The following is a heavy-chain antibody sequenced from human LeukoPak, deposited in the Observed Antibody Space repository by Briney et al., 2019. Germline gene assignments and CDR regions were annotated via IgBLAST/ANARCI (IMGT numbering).Heavy chain of an antibody. CDR2: ITSSNNYI. Sequence: GGSLRLSCAASGFTFNFYTMNWVRQAPGKGLEWVSSITSSNNYIFYADSVKGRFTVSSDNARNSLYLQMNSLRAEDTAVYYCARVLVAGTPPNAFDIWGQGTLVTVSS. V-gene: IGHV3-21*01. CDR1: GFTFNFYT. J-gene: IGHJ3*02. D-gene: IGHD6-19*01. CDR3: ARVLVAGTPPNAFDI.